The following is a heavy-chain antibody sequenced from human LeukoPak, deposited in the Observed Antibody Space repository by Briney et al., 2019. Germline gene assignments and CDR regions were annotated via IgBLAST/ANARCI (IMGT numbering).Heavy chain of an antibody. V-gene: IGHV3-23*01. CDR3: AKRYTSSTNYFDY. CDR2: ISNSGRNT. D-gene: IGHD3-16*02. CDR1: GFTFSSYA. J-gene: IGHJ4*02. Sequence: GGSLRLSCAASGFTFSSYAMSWVRQAPGKGLELVSAISNSGRNTYYADSVKGRFTISRDNSKNPLYLQMNSLRAEDTAVYYCAKRYTSSTNYFDYWGQGTLVTVSS.